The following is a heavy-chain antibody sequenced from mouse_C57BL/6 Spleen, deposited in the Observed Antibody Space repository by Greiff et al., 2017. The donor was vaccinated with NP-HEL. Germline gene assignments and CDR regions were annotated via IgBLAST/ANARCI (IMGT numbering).Heavy chain of an antibody. D-gene: IGHD2-2*01. V-gene: IGHV3-4*01. CDR3: ARWSLLWLRKVFDY. CDR1: GYSITNGNHW. Sequence: VQLQQSGPALVKPSQTVSLTCTVTGYSITNGNHWWNWIRQVSGSKLEWIGYISSSGSTDSNPSLKSRISITRDTSKNQLFLQLNSVTTEDIATYYCARWSLLWLRKVFDYWGQGTTLTVSS. J-gene: IGHJ2*01. CDR2: ISSSGST.